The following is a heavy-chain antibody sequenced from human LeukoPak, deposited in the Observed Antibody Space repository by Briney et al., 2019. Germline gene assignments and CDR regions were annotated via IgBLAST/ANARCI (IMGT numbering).Heavy chain of an antibody. V-gene: IGHV1-2*06. Sequence: ASVKVSCKASGYTFTGCYMHWVRQAPGQEREWMGRINPNSGGTSYAQKFQGRVTMTRDTSISTAYMELSRLRSDDTAVYYCARDLPFGTRDFDYWGQGTLVTVSS. CDR3: ARDLPFGTRDFDY. J-gene: IGHJ4*02. CDR2: INPNSGGT. CDR1: GYTFTGCY. D-gene: IGHD6-13*01.